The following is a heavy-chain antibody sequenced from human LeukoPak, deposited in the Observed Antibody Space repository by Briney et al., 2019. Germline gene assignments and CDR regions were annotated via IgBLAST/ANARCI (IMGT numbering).Heavy chain of an antibody. D-gene: IGHD2-2*01. CDR3: ARSTIPGLRFQYQYYFDY. CDR2: IYYSGST. CDR1: GGSFSSSSYY. Sequence: PSETLSLTCTVSGGSFSSSSYYWGWIRQPPGKGLEWIGSIYYSGSTYYNPSLKSRVTISVDTSKKQSSLMLSSVTAADTAVYYCARSTIPGLRFQYQYYFDYWGQGTLVTVSS. V-gene: IGHV4-39*01. J-gene: IGHJ4*02.